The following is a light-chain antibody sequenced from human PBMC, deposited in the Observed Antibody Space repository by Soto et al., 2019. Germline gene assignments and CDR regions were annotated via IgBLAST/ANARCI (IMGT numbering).Light chain of an antibody. Sequence: EIVRTQSPATLSVSPGERATLSCRATQSVSSNLAWYKQKPGQAPMLLIYGASTRATGIPARFSGSGSGTEFTLIIISLQSEDVAVYYCQQYNNWPPYSFGRGTKLEIK. J-gene: IGKJ2*03. V-gene: IGKV3-15*01. CDR3: QQYNNWPPYS. CDR1: QSVSSN. CDR2: GAS.